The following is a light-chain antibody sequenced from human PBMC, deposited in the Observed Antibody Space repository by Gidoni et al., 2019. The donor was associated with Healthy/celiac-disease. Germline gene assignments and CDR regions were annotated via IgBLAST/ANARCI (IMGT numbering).Light chain of an antibody. Sequence: IVMTQTPISLSVTPGQPASISYRYSQSLLHMDGKPDLSWYLQKAGPTPQLLFYEASNRFAGVPDRFSGSGSGTDFMLQVSWVEAEDVGIYYCMRSVQLPLSVGGGTKVEIK. CDR3: MRSVQLPLS. CDR2: EAS. J-gene: IGKJ4*01. V-gene: IGKV2D-29*01. CDR1: QSLLHMDGKPD.